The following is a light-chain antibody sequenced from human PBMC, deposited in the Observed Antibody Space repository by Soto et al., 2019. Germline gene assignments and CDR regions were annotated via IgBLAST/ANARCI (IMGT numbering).Light chain of an antibody. CDR3: QKYNSAPPGWT. CDR1: QGISNY. V-gene: IGKV1-27*01. Sequence: DIQMTQSPSSLSASVGDRVTITCRASQGISNYLAWYHQKPGKVPKLLIYAASTLQSGVPSRFSGSGSGTDFTLTISSLQPEDVATYYCQKYNSAPPGWTFGQGTKVEIK. J-gene: IGKJ1*01. CDR2: AAS.